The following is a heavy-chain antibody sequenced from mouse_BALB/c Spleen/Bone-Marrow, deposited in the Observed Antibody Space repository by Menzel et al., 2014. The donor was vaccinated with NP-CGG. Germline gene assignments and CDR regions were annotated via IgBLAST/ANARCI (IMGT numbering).Heavy chain of an antibody. Sequence: VQLQQPGPSLVKPSQTLPLTCSVTGDSITSGYWNWIRKFPGNKLEYMVYISYSGSTYYNPSLKSRISITRDTSKNQYYLQLNSVTTEDTATYYCARSRDYYGNSRDYWGQGTTLTVSS. D-gene: IGHD2-1*01. CDR3: ARSRDYYGNSRDY. CDR2: ISYSGST. J-gene: IGHJ2*01. CDR1: GDSITSGY. V-gene: IGHV3-8*02.